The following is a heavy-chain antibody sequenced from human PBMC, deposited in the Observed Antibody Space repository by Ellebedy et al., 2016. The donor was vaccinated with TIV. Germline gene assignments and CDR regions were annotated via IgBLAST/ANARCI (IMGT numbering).Heavy chain of an antibody. D-gene: IGHD3-10*01. CDR1: GDSISRSNW. J-gene: IGHJ4*02. V-gene: IGHV4-4*02. CDR3: VSLPDYRVGFVDAPMVWGH. CDR2: IYHTGST. Sequence: SETLSLTCAVSGDSISRSNWWSWVRQPPGKGLEWIGEIYHTGSTNYNPSLKSRVTISVDKSKNQFSLKLTSVTAADTAIYYCVSLPDYRVGFVDAPMVWGHWGQGTLVTVSS.